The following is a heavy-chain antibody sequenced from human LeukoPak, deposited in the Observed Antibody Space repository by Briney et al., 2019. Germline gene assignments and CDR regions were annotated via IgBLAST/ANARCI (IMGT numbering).Heavy chain of an antibody. J-gene: IGHJ6*03. CDR1: GFTFSSYA. Sequence: PGGSLRLSCAASGFTFSSYAMSWVRQAPGKGLEWVSAISGSGGSTYYADSVKGRFTISRDNSKNTLYLQMNSLRAEDTAVYYRARLNDGELAGGGGDYMDVWGKGTTVTVSS. CDR3: ARLNDGELAGGGGDYMDV. D-gene: IGHD1-1*01. V-gene: IGHV3-23*01. CDR2: ISGSGGST.